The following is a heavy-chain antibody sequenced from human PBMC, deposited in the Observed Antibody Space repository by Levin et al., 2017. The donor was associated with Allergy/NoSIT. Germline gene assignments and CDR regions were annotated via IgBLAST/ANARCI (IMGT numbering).Heavy chain of an antibody. CDR2: VFYSGST. J-gene: IGHJ4*02. D-gene: IGHD3-10*01. CDR1: GGPISSYY. V-gene: IGHV4-59*08. Sequence: SETLSLTCTVSGGPISSYYWSWIRQPPGKGLEWIAYVFYSGSTNYNPSLKSRVTTSVDTSKSQFSLRLSSVTAADTAVYYCARLYGSGSFDYWGQGTLVTVSS. CDR3: ARLYGSGSFDY.